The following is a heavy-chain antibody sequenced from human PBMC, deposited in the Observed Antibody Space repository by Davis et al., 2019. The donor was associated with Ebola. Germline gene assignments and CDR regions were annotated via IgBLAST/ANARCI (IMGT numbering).Heavy chain of an antibody. D-gene: IGHD2-15*01. J-gene: IGHJ4*02. CDR2: IIPVFRTA. V-gene: IGHV1-69*13. CDR3: AHLGPQRYCSGGGCHGYLDY. CDR1: GDTLSSYA. Sequence: SVKVSCKAVGDTLSSYAMTWVRQAPGRGLEWMGGIIPVFRTANYAQKFQGRVTITADESTRTAYMELNGLRSEDTAVYYCAHLGPQRYCSGGGCHGYLDYWGQGTLVTVSS.